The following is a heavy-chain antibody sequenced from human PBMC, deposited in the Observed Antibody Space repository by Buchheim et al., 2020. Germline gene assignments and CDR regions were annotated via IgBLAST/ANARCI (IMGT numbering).Heavy chain of an antibody. Sequence: QLQLQESGPGLVKPSETLSLTCTVSGGSISSSSYYWGWIRQPPGKGLEWIGSIYYSGSTYYNPSLKSRVTISVDTSKNQFSLKLSSVTAADTAVYYCARLGYYYDSRTDDAFDIWGQGT. CDR1: GGSISSSSYY. J-gene: IGHJ3*02. CDR2: IYYSGST. CDR3: ARLGYYYDSRTDDAFDI. V-gene: IGHV4-39*01. D-gene: IGHD3-22*01.